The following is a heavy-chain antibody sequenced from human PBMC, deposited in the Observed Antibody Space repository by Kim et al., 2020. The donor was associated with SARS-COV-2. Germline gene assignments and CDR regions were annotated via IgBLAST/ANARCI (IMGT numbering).Heavy chain of an antibody. Sequence: GGSLRLSCVGSGFTFSDYDMQWVRQAVGKSPEWVSAIDATGDIYDLDSVKGRLTISSENAKNSLYLQMNSLRVGDTAVYYWGRKFTRHGMAVWGQETTVIVPS. J-gene: IGHJ6*02. CDR3: GRKFTRHGMAV. D-gene: IGHD3-16*01. CDR2: IDATGDI. V-gene: IGHV3-13*01. CDR1: GFTFSDYD.